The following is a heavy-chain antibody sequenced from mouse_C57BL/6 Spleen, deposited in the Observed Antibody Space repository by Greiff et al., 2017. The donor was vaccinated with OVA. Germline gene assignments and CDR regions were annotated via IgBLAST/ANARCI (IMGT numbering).Heavy chain of an antibody. D-gene: IGHD1-1*01. CDR2: IHPTSGST. CDR3: ARGITTVVATRAMDY. V-gene: IGHV1-64*01. J-gene: IGHJ4*01. CDR1: GYTFTSSW. Sequence: VQLQQPGAELVKPGASVKLSCKASGYTFTSSWMHWVKQRPGQGLEWIGMIHPTSGSTNYNEKFKSKATLTVDKSSSTAYMQLSSLTSEDSAVYYCARGITTVVATRAMDYWGQGTSVTVSS.